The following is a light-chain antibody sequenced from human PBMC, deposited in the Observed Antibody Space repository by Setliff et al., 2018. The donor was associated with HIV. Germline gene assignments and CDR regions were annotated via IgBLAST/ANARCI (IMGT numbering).Light chain of an antibody. CDR1: SSDVGGYNY. J-gene: IGLJ1*01. CDR2: EVS. Sequence: QSALAQPPSASGSPGQSVTISCTGTSSDVGGYNYVSWYQQHPGKAPKLMIYEVSKRPSGVPDRFSGSKSGNTASLTISGLQAEDEGDYYCSSYTSSSTFYVFGTGTKVTVL. V-gene: IGLV2-8*01. CDR3: SSYTSSSTFYV.